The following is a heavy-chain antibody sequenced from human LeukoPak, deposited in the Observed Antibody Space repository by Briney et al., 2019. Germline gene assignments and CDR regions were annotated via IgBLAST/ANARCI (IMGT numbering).Heavy chain of an antibody. CDR1: GFIFSNYG. Sequence: PGGSLRLSRAASGFIFSNYGMHWVRQAPGKGLDWVAVIWYDGSRIYYADSVKGRFTISRDNSKNTLYLQMSSLRAEDTAVYYCARAYSSSSEANFDYWGQGTLVTVSS. D-gene: IGHD6-6*01. CDR3: ARAYSSSSEANFDY. CDR2: IWYDGSRI. J-gene: IGHJ4*02. V-gene: IGHV3-33*01.